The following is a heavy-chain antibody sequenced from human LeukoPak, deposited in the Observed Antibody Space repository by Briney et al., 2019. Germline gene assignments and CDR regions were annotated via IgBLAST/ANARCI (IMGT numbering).Heavy chain of an antibody. Sequence: AASVKVSCKASGYTFTGYYMHWVRQAPGQGLEWMGWINPNSGGTNYAQKFQGRVTMTRDTSISTAYMELSRLRSDDTAVYYCARGRYYYDSSDAFDIWGQGTMVTVSS. V-gene: IGHV1-2*02. CDR1: GYTFTGYY. CDR3: ARGRYYYDSSDAFDI. J-gene: IGHJ3*02. D-gene: IGHD3-22*01. CDR2: INPNSGGT.